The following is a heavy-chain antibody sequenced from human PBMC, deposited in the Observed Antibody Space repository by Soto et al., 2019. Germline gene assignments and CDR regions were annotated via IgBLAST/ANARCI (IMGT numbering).Heavy chain of an antibody. D-gene: IGHD3-22*01. Sequence: QVQLQESGPGLVKPSQTLSLTCTVSGGSISSGGYYWSWIRQHPGKGLEWIGYIYYSGSTYYNPSLKSRVTISVDTSKNQFSLKLSSVTAADTAVYYCARTAYYYDSSTPIINWFDPWGQGTLVTVSS. CDR2: IYYSGST. CDR3: ARTAYYYDSSTPIINWFDP. CDR1: GGSISSGGYY. V-gene: IGHV4-31*03. J-gene: IGHJ5*02.